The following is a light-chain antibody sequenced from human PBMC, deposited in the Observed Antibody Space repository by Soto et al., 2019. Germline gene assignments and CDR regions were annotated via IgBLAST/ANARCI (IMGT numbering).Light chain of an antibody. CDR3: QQYNRYST. Sequence: IRMTQSPSTLSASVGDRVTITCRASQSISSWLAWYQQKPGKAPKLLIYDASSLESGVPSRFSGSGSGTEFTLTISSLQPDDFATYYCQQYNRYSTFGQGTRLEI. V-gene: IGKV1-5*01. CDR2: DAS. CDR1: QSISSW. J-gene: IGKJ5*01.